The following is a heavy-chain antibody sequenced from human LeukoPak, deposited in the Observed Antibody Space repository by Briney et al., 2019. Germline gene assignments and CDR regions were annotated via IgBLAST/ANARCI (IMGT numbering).Heavy chain of an antibody. CDR1: GFTFSRYG. CDR3: ARDLGVTTTPIYFDY. D-gene: IGHD2-21*02. Sequence: PGGSLRLSCAASGFTFSRYGMHWVRQAPGKGLEWVAVISYDGSDKYYADSVKGRFTVSRDNSKNTLYLQMNSLRAEDTAVYYCARDLGVTTTPIYFDYWGQGTLVTVSS. J-gene: IGHJ4*02. CDR2: ISYDGSDK. V-gene: IGHV3-30*03.